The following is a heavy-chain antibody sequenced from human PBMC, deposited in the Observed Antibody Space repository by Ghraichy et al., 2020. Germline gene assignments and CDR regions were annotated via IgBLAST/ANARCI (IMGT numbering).Heavy chain of an antibody. V-gene: IGHV3-21*01. J-gene: IGHJ6*02. Sequence: GGSLRLSCAASGFTFSTYSMNWVRQAPGKGLEWVSTTSSSSSHIYHADSVKGRFTISRDNAKNSLYLQMNSLRAEDTAVYYCARRNENYYYGMGVWGQGTTVTVSS. CDR2: TSSSSSHI. CDR3: ARRNENYYYGMGV. CDR1: GFTFSTYS.